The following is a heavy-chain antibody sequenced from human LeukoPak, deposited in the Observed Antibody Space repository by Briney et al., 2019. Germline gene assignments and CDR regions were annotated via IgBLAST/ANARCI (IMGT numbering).Heavy chain of an antibody. CDR1: GFTFSSYS. D-gene: IGHD2-2*01. CDR3: ARDNGIPAASFDY. CDR2: ISSSSSYI. V-gene: IGHV3-21*01. J-gene: IGHJ4*02. Sequence: GGSLRLSCAASGFTFSSYSMNWVRQAPEKGLEWVSSISSSSSYIYYADSVKGRFTISRDNAKNSLYLQMNSLRAEDTAVYYCARDNGIPAASFDYWGQGTLVTVSS.